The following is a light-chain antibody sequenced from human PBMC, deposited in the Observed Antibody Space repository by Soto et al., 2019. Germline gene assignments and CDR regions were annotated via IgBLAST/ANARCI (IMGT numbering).Light chain of an antibody. J-gene: IGKJ1*01. CDR2: WAS. CDR3: QQYYNSPQT. Sequence: DIVMTQSPEYLAVSLGERATINCKPSQSVLYSSNNKNYLAWYQQKPGQPPKLLIYWASTRESGVPDRFSGSGSGTDFTLTISSLQAEDVAIYYCQQYYNSPQTFGQGTKVEIK. V-gene: IGKV4-1*01. CDR1: QSVLYSSNNKNY.